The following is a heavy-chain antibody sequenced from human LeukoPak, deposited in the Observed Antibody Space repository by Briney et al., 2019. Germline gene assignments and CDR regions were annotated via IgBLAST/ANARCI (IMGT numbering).Heavy chain of an antibody. CDR3: ARGGTYYYGSGSPPVTPSQ. J-gene: IGHJ4*02. Sequence: PGGSLRLSCAASGFTFSSYWMHWVRQAPGKGLVWVSRINSDGSSTSYADSVKGRFTISRDNAKNTLYLQMNSLRAEDTAVYYCARGGTYYYGSGSPPVTPSQWGQGTLVTVSS. CDR2: INSDGSST. D-gene: IGHD3-10*01. V-gene: IGHV3-74*01. CDR1: GFTFSSYW.